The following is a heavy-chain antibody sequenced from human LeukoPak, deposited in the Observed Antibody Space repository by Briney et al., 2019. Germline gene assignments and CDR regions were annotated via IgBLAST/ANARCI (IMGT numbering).Heavy chain of an antibody. J-gene: IGHJ6*03. Sequence: GSSVKVSCKASGGTFSSYAISWVRQAPGQGLEWMGGIIPIFGTANYAQKFQGRVTITTDESTSTAYMELSSLRSEDTAVYYCAGGYSYGYYCYYMDVWGRGTTVTVSS. V-gene: IGHV1-69*05. CDR2: IIPIFGTA. CDR3: AGGYSYGYYCYYMDV. CDR1: GGTFSSYA. D-gene: IGHD5-18*01.